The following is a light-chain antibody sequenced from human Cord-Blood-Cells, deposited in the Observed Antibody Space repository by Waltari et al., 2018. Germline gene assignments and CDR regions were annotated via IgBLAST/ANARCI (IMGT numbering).Light chain of an antibody. J-gene: IGLJ3*02. CDR2: RNN. CDR3: AAWDDSLSGWV. Sequence: QSVLTQPPSASGTPGQRVTISCSGCSSNLGSNYVYWYQQLPGTAPKLLIYRNNQRPSGVPDRFSGSKSGTSASLAISGLRSEDEADYYCAAWDDSLSGWVFGGGTKLTVL. V-gene: IGLV1-47*01. CDR1: SSNLGSNY.